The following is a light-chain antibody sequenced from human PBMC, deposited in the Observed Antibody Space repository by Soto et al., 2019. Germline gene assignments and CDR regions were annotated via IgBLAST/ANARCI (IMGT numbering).Light chain of an antibody. CDR2: GAS. V-gene: IGKV3-20*01. Sequence: EIVLTQSPGTLSLSPGERATLSCRASQSVSSSSYLAWYQQKPGQAPRLLIYGASSRDTGIPDRFSGSGSGTDFTLTISRLEPEGFAVYYCQQYGSSLTFGGGTKVEIK. CDR3: QQYGSSLT. CDR1: QSVSSSSY. J-gene: IGKJ4*01.